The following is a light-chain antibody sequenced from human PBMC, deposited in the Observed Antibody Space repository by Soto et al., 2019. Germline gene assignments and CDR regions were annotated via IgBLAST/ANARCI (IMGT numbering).Light chain of an antibody. J-gene: IGKJ1*01. Sequence: EIVMTQSPATLSVSLGGRATLSCRASQSVSTDLAWYQQRPGQAPRLLIYDASNRATGIPARFSGSGSGTDFTLTISSLEPEDFAVYYCQQRSNWPWTFGQGTKVDIK. CDR3: QQRSNWPWT. CDR1: QSVSTD. V-gene: IGKV3-11*01. CDR2: DAS.